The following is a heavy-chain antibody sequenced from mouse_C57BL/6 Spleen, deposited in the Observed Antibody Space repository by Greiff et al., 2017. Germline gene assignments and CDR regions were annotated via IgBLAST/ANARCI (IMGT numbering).Heavy chain of an antibody. Sequence: EVKLMESGGGLVKPGGSLKLSCAASGFTFSSYAMSWVRQTPEKRLEWVATISDGGSYTYYPDNVKGRFTISRDNAKNNLYLQMSHLKSEDTAMYYCAREGYYPFAYWGQGTLVTVSA. D-gene: IGHD1-1*01. CDR2: ISDGGSYT. J-gene: IGHJ3*01. V-gene: IGHV5-4*01. CDR1: GFTFSSYA. CDR3: AREGYYPFAY.